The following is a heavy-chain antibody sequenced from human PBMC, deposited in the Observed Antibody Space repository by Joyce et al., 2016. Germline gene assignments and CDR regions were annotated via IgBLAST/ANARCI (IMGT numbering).Heavy chain of an antibody. V-gene: IGHV1-69*01. CDR3: ARLSVAGTVDS. D-gene: IGHD6-19*01. J-gene: IGHJ4*02. Sequence: QVQLMQSGAEVKKPGSSVMVSCKASGGTFSSKAIDWVRQAPGQGLEWMGGVIPMVGTTTYAQRFQGRITITADESTTTAYMDLSRLTFEDTAVYYCARLSVAGTVDSWGQGTLVTVSA. CDR2: VIPMVGTT. CDR1: GGTFSSKA.